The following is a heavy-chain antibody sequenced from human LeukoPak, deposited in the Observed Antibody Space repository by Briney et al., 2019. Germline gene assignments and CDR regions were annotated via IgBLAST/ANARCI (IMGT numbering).Heavy chain of an antibody. J-gene: IGHJ6*02. CDR1: GYTFTGYY. D-gene: IGHD2-2*01. CDR3: ARELVVVVPAASSYYYYGMDV. V-gene: IGHV1-46*01. CDR2: INPSGGST. Sequence: GASVKVSCKASGYTFTGYYMHWVRQAPGQGLEWMGIINPSGGSTSYAQKFQGRVTMTRDTSTSTVYMELSSLRSEDTAVYYCARELVVVVPAASSYYYYGMDVWGQGTTVTVSS.